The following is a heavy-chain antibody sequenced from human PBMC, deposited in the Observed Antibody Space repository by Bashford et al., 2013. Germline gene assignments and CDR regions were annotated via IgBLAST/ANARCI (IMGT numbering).Heavy chain of an antibody. CDR1: GYTFTGYY. D-gene: IGHD5-12*01. J-gene: IGHJ4*02. CDR3: ARGALTHLWLMGFHH. CDR2: FNPQSGDT. V-gene: IGHV1-2*02. Sequence: ASVKVSCKASGYTFTGYYMHWVRQTPGQGLECMGWFNPQSGDTKYAQKFQGRVTMTRDTSISTAYMELNSLRSDDTAMYYCARGALTHLWLMGFHHWGQGTLVTVSS.